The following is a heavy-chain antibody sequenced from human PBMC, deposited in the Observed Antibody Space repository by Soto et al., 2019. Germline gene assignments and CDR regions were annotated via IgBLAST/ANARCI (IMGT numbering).Heavy chain of an antibody. CDR3: ARGGDSSGWYKGTSDY. D-gene: IGHD6-19*01. Sequence: PSETLSLTCTASGGSISSYYWSWIRQPPGKGLEWIGYIYYSGSTNYNPSLKSRVTISVDTSKNQFSLKLSSVTAADTAVYYCARGGDSSGWYKGTSDYWGQGTMVTV. CDR2: IYYSGST. CDR1: GGSISSYY. J-gene: IGHJ4*02. V-gene: IGHV4-59*01.